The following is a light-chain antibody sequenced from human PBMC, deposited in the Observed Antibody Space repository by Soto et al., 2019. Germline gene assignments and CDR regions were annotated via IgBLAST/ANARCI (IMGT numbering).Light chain of an antibody. CDR3: SSYTSSSTHVV. Sequence: QSVLTQPASVSGSPGQSITISCTGTSSDVGGYNYVSWYQQHPGKAPKLMIYEVSNRPSGVSNRFSGSKSGNRASLTISGLQAEDEADYYCSSYTSSSTHVVFGGGTQLTVL. CDR1: SSDVGGYNY. CDR2: EVS. J-gene: IGLJ2*01. V-gene: IGLV2-14*01.